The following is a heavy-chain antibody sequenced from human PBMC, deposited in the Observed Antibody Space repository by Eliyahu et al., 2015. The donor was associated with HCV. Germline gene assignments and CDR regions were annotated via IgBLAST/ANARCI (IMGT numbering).Heavy chain of an antibody. CDR3: AKVRSGWYIWEYFQH. J-gene: IGHJ1*01. D-gene: IGHD6-19*01. V-gene: IGHV3-30*18. Sequence: QVQLVDSGGGVVQPGRSLRLSCAASGFPXSSXGMHWVRQAPGKGLEWVAVISYDGSNKYYADSVKGRFTISRDNSKNTLYLQMNSLRAEDTAVYYCAKVRSGWYIWEYFQHWGQGTLVTVSS. CDR1: GFPXSSXG. CDR2: ISYDGSNK.